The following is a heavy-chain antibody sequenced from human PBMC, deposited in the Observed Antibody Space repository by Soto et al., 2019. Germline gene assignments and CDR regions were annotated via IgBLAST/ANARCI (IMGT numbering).Heavy chain of an antibody. Sequence: GGSLRLSCAASRISFSHYCMSGVRQAPGKGLEWVSSISGSGGSIYYAHSVKGRFTISRDKTKNTLDLQMNSLRAEDTAVYHCARVAPEYSSTPRRFDFWGQGTLVTVSS. D-gene: IGHD6-13*01. CDR1: RISFSHYC. J-gene: IGHJ4*02. V-gene: IGHV3-23*01. CDR2: ISGSGGSI. CDR3: ARVAPEYSSTPRRFDF.